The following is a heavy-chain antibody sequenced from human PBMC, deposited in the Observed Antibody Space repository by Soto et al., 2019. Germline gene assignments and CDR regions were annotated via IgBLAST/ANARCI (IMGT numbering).Heavy chain of an antibody. D-gene: IGHD2-2*01. J-gene: IGHJ4*02. CDR2: ISGSGGST. CDR1: GFTFSSYA. CDR3: AREPALMPLFDY. Sequence: GESLKISCAASGFTFSSYAMSWVRQAPGKGLEWVSAISGSGGSTYYADSVKGRFTISRDNSKNTLYLQMNSLRAEDTAVYYCAREPALMPLFDYWGQGTLVTASS. V-gene: IGHV3-23*01.